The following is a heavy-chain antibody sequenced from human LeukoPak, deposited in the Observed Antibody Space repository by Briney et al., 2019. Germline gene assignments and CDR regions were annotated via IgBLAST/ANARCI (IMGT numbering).Heavy chain of an antibody. CDR3: ARLPMVRGDPFDY. CDR2: IYPGDSDT. Sequence: GESLKISCKGSGYSFTSYWIGWVRQMPGKGLEWMGIIYPGDSDTRYSPSFQGQVTISADKSISTAYLQWGSLKASDTAMYYCARLPMVRGDPFDYWGQGTLVTVSS. D-gene: IGHD3-10*01. J-gene: IGHJ4*02. V-gene: IGHV5-51*01. CDR1: GYSFTSYW.